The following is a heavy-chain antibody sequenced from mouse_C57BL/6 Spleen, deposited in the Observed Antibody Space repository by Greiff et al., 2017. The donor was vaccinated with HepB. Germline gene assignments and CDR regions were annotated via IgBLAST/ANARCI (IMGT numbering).Heavy chain of an antibody. CDR2: IDPSDSYT. V-gene: IGHV1-50*01. D-gene: IGHD1-1*01. Sequence: QVQLQQPGAELVKPGASVKLSCRASGYTFTSYWMQWVKQRPGQGLEWIGEIDPSDSYTNYNQKFKGKATLTVDTASSTAYMQLSSLTSEDSAVYYCATSYGSSYEWFAYWGQGTLVTVSA. CDR1: GYTFTSYW. J-gene: IGHJ3*01. CDR3: ATSYGSSYEWFAY.